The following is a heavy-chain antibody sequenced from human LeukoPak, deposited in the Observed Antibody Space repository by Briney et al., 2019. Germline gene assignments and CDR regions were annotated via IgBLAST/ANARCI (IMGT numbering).Heavy chain of an antibody. J-gene: IGHJ3*02. V-gene: IGHV3-9*01. CDR2: IGWNSGNI. Sequence: PGGSLRLSCAASGFTFDDYVMPWVRQAPGKGLEWVSGIGWNSGNIGYGDSVKGRFTISRDNAKNSLYLQLNNVRVEDTALYYCAKELGNGQGAFDIWGQGTMVTVSS. CDR3: AKELGNGQGAFDI. CDR1: GFTFDDYV.